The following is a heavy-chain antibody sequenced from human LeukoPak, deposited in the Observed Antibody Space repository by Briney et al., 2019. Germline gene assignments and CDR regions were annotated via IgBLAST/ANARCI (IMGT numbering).Heavy chain of an antibody. Sequence: AGGSLRLSCAASGFNFRTYGMHWVRQAPGKGLEWLSYISGRSDTIYYADSVKGRFTISRDNANNSLYLQMNSLRAEDTAVYYCARDRASNDYTNWLDPWGQGTLVTVSS. J-gene: IGHJ5*02. CDR2: ISGRSDTI. D-gene: IGHD1-1*01. CDR1: GFNFRTYG. V-gene: IGHV3-48*01. CDR3: ARDRASNDYTNWLDP.